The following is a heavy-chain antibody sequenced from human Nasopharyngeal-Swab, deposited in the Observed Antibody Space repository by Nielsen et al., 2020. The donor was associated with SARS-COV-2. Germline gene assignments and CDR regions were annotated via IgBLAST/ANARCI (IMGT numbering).Heavy chain of an antibody. J-gene: IGHJ4*02. CDR2: IRSKGNSYAT. CDR1: RFIFSDSA. CDR3: TRCGGSCYTGKDY. V-gene: IGHV3-73*01. Sequence: GESLKISCAASRFIFSDSAIHWVRQASGKGLEWVGRIRSKGNSYATEYAASVEGRFTISRDDSKNTAYLQMNSLITEDTAVYYCTRCGGSCYTGKDYWGQGTLVTVSS. D-gene: IGHD2-15*01.